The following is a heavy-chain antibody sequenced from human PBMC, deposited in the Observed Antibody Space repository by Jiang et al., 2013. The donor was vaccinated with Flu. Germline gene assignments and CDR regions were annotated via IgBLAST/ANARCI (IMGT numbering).Heavy chain of an antibody. D-gene: IGHD3-3*01. CDR3: ARSALYDFWSGYYTD. CDR2: IYYSGST. Sequence: GSGLVKPSETLSLTCTVSGGSVSSGSYYWSWIRQPPGKGLEWIGYIYYSGSTNYNPSLKSRVTISVDTSKNQFSLKLSSVTAADTAVYYCARSALYDFWSGYYTDWGQGTLVTVSS. J-gene: IGHJ4*02. CDR1: GGSVSSGSYY. V-gene: IGHV4-61*01.